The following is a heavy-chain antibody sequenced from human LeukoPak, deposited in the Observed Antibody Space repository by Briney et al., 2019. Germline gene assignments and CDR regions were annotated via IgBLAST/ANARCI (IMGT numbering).Heavy chain of an antibody. CDR3: ARGVGETLSGGTLDY. Sequence: GGSLRLSCAASGFNFRSYAMHWVRQAPGKGLEWMAVIIYDGSNKNYADSVKGRFTISRDNSRNTLYMKMNSLRVEDTAVYYCARGVGETLSGGTLDYWGHGTLVAVSS. V-gene: IGHV3-30*04. CDR2: IIYDGSNK. CDR1: GFNFRSYA. J-gene: IGHJ4*01. D-gene: IGHD1-26*01.